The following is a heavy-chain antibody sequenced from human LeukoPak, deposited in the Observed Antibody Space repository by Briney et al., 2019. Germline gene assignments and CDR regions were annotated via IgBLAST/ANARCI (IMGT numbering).Heavy chain of an antibody. J-gene: IGHJ4*02. V-gene: IGHV4-34*01. CDR3: ASRDDILTGFNY. D-gene: IGHD3-9*01. CDR1: GGSFSGYY. CDR2: INHSGST. Sequence: SETLSLTCAVYGGSFSGYYWSWIRQPPGKGLEWIGEINHSGSTNYNPPLKSRVTISVDTSKNQFSLKLSSVTAADTAVYYCASRDDILTGFNYWGQGTLVTVSS.